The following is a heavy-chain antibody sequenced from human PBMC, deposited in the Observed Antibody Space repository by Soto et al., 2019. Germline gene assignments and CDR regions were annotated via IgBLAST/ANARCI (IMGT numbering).Heavy chain of an antibody. CDR2: IDPSDSQT. CDR3: ARQIYDSDTGPNFQYYFDS. V-gene: IGHV5-10-1*01. J-gene: IGHJ4*02. CDR1: GYSFAGYW. D-gene: IGHD3-22*01. Sequence: GESLKISCKGSGYSFAGYWITWVRQKPGKGLEWMGRIDPSDSQTYYSPSFRGHVTISVTKSITTVFLQRSSLRASDTAMYYCARQIYDSDTGPNFQYYFDSWGQGTPVTVPS.